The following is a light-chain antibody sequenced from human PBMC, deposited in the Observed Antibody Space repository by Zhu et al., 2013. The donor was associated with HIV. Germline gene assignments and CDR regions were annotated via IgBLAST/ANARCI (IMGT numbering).Light chain of an antibody. CDR2: RAS. V-gene: IGKV3-20*01. J-gene: IGKJ2*01. CDR1: HSVSIN. Sequence: EIVMTQSPVTLSVFTGERATLSCRASHSVSINVAWYQQKPGQAPRLLIYRASGRATDIPERFSGSGSGTDFTLTISRLEPEDFAVYYCLKYGDSPYTFGQGTKLEIK. CDR3: LKYGDSPYT.